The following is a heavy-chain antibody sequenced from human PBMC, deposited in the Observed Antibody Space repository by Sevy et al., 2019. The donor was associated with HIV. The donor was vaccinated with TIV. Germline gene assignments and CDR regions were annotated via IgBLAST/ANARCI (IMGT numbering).Heavy chain of an antibody. J-gene: IGHJ6*02. V-gene: IGHV3-23*01. D-gene: IGHD2-2*01. Sequence: GGSLRLSCAASGFTFSNFGMSWVRQAPGKGLEWVSTISGSGGTTYYADSVKGRLTISRDNSKKKLYLQMNSLRAEDTALYYCAKGDTSTRYYYYGMDVWGQGTAVTVSS. CDR2: ISGSGGTT. CDR3: AKGDTSTRYYYYGMDV. CDR1: GFTFSNFG.